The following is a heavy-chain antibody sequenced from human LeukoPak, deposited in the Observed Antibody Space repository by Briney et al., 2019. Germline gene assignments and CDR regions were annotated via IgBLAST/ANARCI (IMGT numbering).Heavy chain of an antibody. CDR3: ARGASQDQDYYDSSGYYPYDY. V-gene: IGHV4-4*07. Sequence: PSETLSLTCTVSGGSISSYYWSWIRQPAGKGLEWIGRIYTSGSTNYNPSLKSRVTMSVDTSKNQFSLKLSSVTAADTAVYYCARGASQDQDYYDSSGYYPYDYWGQGTLVTVSS. CDR1: GGSISSYY. J-gene: IGHJ4*02. D-gene: IGHD3-22*01. CDR2: IYTSGST.